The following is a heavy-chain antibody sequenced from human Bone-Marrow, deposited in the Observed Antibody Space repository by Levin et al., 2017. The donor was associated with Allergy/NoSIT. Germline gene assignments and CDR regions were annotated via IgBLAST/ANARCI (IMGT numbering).Heavy chain of an antibody. J-gene: IGHJ6*02. CDR3: ARGHIVVVTAILGYYYGMDV. CDR2: ISYDGSSK. V-gene: IGHV3-30*04. CDR1: GFTFSSYA. D-gene: IGHD2-21*02. Sequence: SGGSLRLSCAASGFTFSSYAMHWVRQAPGKGLEWVAVISYDGSSKYYADSVKGRFTISRDNSKNTLYLQMNSLRAEDTAVYYCARGHIVVVTAILGYYYGMDVWGQGTTVTVSS.